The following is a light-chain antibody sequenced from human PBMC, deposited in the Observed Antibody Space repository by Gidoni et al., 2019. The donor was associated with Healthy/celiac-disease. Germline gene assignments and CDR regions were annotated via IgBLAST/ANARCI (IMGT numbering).Light chain of an antibody. V-gene: IGKV3-11*01. CDR3: QQRSNWPPLFT. J-gene: IGKJ3*01. Sequence: EMVLTQSPATLSLSPGERATLSCRVSQSVSSYLAWYQQKPGQAPRLLIYDASNRATGIPARFSGSGSGTDFTLPISSLESEDFAVHYCQQRSNWPPLFTFGPGTQVDIK. CDR2: DAS. CDR1: QSVSSY.